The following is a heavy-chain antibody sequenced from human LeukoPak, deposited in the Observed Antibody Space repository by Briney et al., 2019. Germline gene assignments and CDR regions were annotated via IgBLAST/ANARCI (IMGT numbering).Heavy chain of an antibody. Sequence: PSETLSLTCTVSGGSIRSYYWSWIRQPPGKGLEWIGYIHYTGSNNYNPSLKSRVTISVDTSKNQFSLQLSSVTATDTAVYFCARHSSSWYPDYWGQGTLVTVSS. D-gene: IGHD6-13*01. CDR1: GGSIRSYY. J-gene: IGHJ4*02. V-gene: IGHV4-59*08. CDR3: ARHSSSWYPDY. CDR2: IHYTGSN.